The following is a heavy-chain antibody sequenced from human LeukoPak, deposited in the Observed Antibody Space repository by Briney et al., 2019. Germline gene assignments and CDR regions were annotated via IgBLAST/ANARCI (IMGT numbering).Heavy chain of an antibody. CDR3: ASSLGYCSGGSCYDY. Sequence: GASVKVSCKASGYTFTSYYMHWVRQAPGQGLEWMGGIIPIFGTANYAQKFQGRVTITADESTSTAYMELSSLRSEDTAVYYCASSLGYCSGGSCYDYWGQGTLVTVSS. V-gene: IGHV1-69*13. CDR1: GYTFTSYY. J-gene: IGHJ4*02. D-gene: IGHD2-15*01. CDR2: IIPIFGTA.